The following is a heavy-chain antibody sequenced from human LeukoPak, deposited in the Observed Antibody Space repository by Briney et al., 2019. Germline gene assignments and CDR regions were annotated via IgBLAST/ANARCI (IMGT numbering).Heavy chain of an antibody. V-gene: IGHV4-4*07. Sequence: PSETLSLTCTVSGGSISSFYWSWIRQPAGKGLEWLGRLYTSGSASYNPSLKSRVTISVDTSKNQFSLKLTSVIAADTALYYCARDKDFWSGGFDIWGRGTMVSVSS. CDR3: ARDKDFWSGGFDI. CDR1: GGSISSFY. CDR2: LYTSGSA. J-gene: IGHJ3*02. D-gene: IGHD3-3*01.